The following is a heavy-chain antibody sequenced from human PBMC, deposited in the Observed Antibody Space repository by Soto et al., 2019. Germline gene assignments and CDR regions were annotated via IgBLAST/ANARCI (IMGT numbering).Heavy chain of an antibody. Sequence: SATLSLTCAVSGYSISSGYYWGWIRQPPGKGLEWIGNIYHSGSTYYNPSLKSRVAISLDTSKSQFSLKLNSVTAADTAVYYCAREDLGTTVTTIVDYFDYWGQGTLVTVSS. CDR3: AREDLGTTVTTIVDYFDY. D-gene: IGHD4-17*01. J-gene: IGHJ4*02. V-gene: IGHV4-38-2*02. CDR1: GYSISSGYY. CDR2: IYHSGST.